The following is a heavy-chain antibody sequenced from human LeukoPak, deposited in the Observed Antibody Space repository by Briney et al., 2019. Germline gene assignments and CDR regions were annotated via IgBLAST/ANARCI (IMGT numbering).Heavy chain of an antibody. CDR1: GYTFTGYY. V-gene: IGHV1-2*06. CDR2: INPNSGGT. CDR3: ARSTNQIVQLLTIYYFDY. J-gene: IGHJ4*02. Sequence: ASVKVSCKASGYTFTGYYMHWVRQAPGQGLEWMGRINPNSGGTNYAQKFQGRVTMTRDTSISTACMELSRLRSDDTAVYYSARSTNQIVQLLTIYYFDYWGQGTLVTVSS. D-gene: IGHD2-2*01.